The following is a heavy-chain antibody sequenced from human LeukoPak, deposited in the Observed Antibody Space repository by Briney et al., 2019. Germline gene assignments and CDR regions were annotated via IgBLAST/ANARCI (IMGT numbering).Heavy chain of an antibody. CDR3: ARRYTAMVPYWYFDL. V-gene: IGHV4-59*08. D-gene: IGHD5-18*01. CDR2: IYYSGIT. CDR1: GGSISSYY. Sequence: SETLSLTCTVSGGSISSYYWSWIRQPPGKGLEWIGYIYYSGITNYNPSLKSRVTISVDTSKNQFSLKLSSVTAADTAVYYCARRYTAMVPYWYFDLWGRGTLVTVSS. J-gene: IGHJ2*01.